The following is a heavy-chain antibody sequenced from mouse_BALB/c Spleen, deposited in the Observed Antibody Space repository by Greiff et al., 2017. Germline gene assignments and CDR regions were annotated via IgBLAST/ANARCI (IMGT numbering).Heavy chain of an antibody. J-gene: IGHJ3*01. CDR3: ARNGGNYLAWFAY. CDR1: GFSLTSYG. D-gene: IGHD2-1*01. V-gene: IGHV2-2*02. CDR2: IWSGGST. Sequence: VQLVESGPGLVQPSQSLSITCTVSGFSLTSYGVHWVRQSPGKGLEWLGVIWSGGSTDYNAAFISRLSISKDNSKSQVFFKMNSLQANDTAIYYCARNGGNYLAWFAYWGQGTLVTVSA.